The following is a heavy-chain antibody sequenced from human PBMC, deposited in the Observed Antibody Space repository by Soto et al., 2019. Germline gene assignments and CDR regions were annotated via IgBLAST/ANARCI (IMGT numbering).Heavy chain of an antibody. CDR3: ARHRIRECIAAPVDY. Sequence: TLSLTGAVSGGYISSGGYSWSWIRQPPGKGLEWIGDIYHGGSTSYNPSPKTRVTISVDTSKNQFSLKLSSVTAADTAVYYCARHRIRECIAAPVDYWGQGTLVTVSS. CDR2: IYHGGST. D-gene: IGHD6-13*01. CDR1: GGYISSGGYS. V-gene: IGHV4-30-2*03. J-gene: IGHJ4*02.